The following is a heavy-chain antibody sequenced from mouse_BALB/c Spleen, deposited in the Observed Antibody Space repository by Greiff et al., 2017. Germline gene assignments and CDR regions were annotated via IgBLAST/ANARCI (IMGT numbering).Heavy chain of an antibody. J-gene: IGHJ4*01. Sequence: QVQLQQSGAELARPGASVKLSCKASGYTFTSYWMQWVKQRPGQGLEWIGAIYPGDGDTRYTQKFKGKATLTADKSSSTAYMQLSSLASEDSAVYYCARSGTGTEAMDYWGQGTSVTVSS. D-gene: IGHD4-1*01. CDR3: ARSGTGTEAMDY. V-gene: IGHV1-87*01. CDR2: IYPGDGDT. CDR1: GYTFTSYW.